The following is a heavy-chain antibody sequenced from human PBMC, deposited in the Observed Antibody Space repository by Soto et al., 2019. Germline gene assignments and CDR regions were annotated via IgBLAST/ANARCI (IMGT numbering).Heavy chain of an antibody. Sequence: SQPLSLTFAISGDSVSSNTAAWNWIRSSPSRGLEWLGRTYYRSNWRHDYAVSVKSRITVNPDTSKNHFSLQLNSVTPDDTAVYYCARGVAGSGFDLWGQGTLVTVSS. CDR2: TYYRSNWRH. CDR3: ARGVAGSGFDL. V-gene: IGHV6-1*01. D-gene: IGHD6-19*01. J-gene: IGHJ4*02. CDR1: GDSVSSNTAA.